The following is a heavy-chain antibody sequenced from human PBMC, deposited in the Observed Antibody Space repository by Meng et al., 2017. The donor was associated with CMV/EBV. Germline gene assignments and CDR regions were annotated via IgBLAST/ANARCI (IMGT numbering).Heavy chain of an antibody. J-gene: IGHJ5*02. CDR1: GGSISSGSYY. CDR2: IYTSGST. V-gene: IGHV4-61*02. D-gene: IGHD1-1*01. Sequence: QGQLQDSGPGLVKPSSTLSLTCTVSGGSISSGSYYWSWIRQPAGKGLEWIGRIYTSGSTNYNPSLKSRVTISVDTSKNQFSLKLSSVTAADTAVYYCAREAFKVLFFPFDPWGQGTLVTVSS. CDR3: AREAFKVLFFPFDP.